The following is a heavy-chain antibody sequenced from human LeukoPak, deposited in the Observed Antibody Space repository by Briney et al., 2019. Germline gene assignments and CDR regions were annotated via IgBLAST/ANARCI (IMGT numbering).Heavy chain of an antibody. CDR2: IYYSGST. D-gene: IGHD5-12*01. CDR3: ARRGSAYDYTHFDY. V-gene: IGHV4-39*07. J-gene: IGHJ4*02. CDR1: GGSISSSSYY. Sequence: SETLSLTCNVSGGSISSSSYYWGWIRQPPGKGLEWIGYIYYSGSTYYNPSLKSRVTISVDTSKNQFSLKLSSVTAADTAVYYCARRGSAYDYTHFDYWGQGTLVTVSS.